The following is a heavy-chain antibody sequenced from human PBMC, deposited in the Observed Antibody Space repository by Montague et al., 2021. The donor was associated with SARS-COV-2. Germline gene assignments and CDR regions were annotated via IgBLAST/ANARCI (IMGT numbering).Heavy chain of an antibody. CDR3: ARDDIVLQGVTKGMDV. J-gene: IGHJ6*02. D-gene: IGHD3-10*01. CDR2: MYYSGST. CDR1: GGSIGSSNYY. V-gene: IGHV4-39*07. Sequence: ETLSLTCTVSGGSIGSSNYYWGWIRQPPGKGLEWIGNMYYSGSTYYNPSLKSRVTISIDTSKNQFSLKLSSVTAADTAVYYCARDDIVLQGVTKGMDVWGQGTTVTVSS.